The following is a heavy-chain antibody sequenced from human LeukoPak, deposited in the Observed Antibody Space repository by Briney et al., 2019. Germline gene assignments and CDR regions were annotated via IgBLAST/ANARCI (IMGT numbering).Heavy chain of an antibody. J-gene: IGHJ4*02. D-gene: IGHD3-3*01. Sequence: GGSLRLSCAASGFTFSSYGMHWVRQAPGKGLEWVAVISYDGSNKYYADSVKGRFTISRGNSKNTLYLQMNSLRAEDTAVYYCAKELSFWSGYYRGYFDYWGQGTLVTVSS. CDR1: GFTFSSYG. CDR2: ISYDGSNK. CDR3: AKELSFWSGYYRGYFDY. V-gene: IGHV3-30*18.